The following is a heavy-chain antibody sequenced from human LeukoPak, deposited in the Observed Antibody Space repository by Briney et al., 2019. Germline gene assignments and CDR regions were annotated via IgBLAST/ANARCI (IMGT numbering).Heavy chain of an antibody. J-gene: IGHJ5*02. CDR1: GGSFSGYY. Sequence: PSETLSLTCAVYGGSFSGYYWSWIRQPPGKGLEWIGEINHSGSTNYNPSRKSRVTISVDTSKNQFSLKLSSVTAADTAVYYCARAMYSGSLNWFDPWGQGTLVTVSS. CDR3: ARAMYSGSLNWFDP. V-gene: IGHV4-34*01. D-gene: IGHD1-26*01. CDR2: INHSGST.